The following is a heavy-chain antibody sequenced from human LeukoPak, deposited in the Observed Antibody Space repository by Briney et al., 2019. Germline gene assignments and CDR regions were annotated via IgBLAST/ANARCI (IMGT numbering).Heavy chain of an antibody. CDR1: GYSFTSYW. V-gene: IGHV5-51*01. J-gene: IGHJ4*02. CDR3: ARQTAMGRSGDY. Sequence: GESLNISCKASGYSFTSYWIGWVRHMPGKGLEWMGIIDPSDSETRYTPSFQGQVTISVDESLTTAYLQWTSLKASDTAMYYCARQTAMGRSGDYWGQGTQVTVSS. CDR2: IDPSDSET. D-gene: IGHD5-18*01.